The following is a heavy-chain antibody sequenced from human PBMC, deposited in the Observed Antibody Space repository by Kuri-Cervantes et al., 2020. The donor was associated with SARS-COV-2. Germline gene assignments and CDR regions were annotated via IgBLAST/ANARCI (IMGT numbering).Heavy chain of an antibody. CDR2: IYYSGST. Sequence: SETLSLTCTVSGGSISSGDYYWSWIRQPPGKGLEWIGYIYYSGSTYYNPSLKSRVTISVDTSKNQFSLKLSSVTAADTAVYYCASFSSVESGRDDYWGQGTLVTVSS. CDR3: ASFSSVESGRDDY. D-gene: IGHD2/OR15-2a*01. J-gene: IGHJ4*02. V-gene: IGHV4-30-4*01. CDR1: GGSISSGDYY.